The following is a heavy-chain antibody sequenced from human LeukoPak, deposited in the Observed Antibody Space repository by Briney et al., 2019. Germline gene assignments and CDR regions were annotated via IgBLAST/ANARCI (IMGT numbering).Heavy chain of an antibody. CDR2: IRYDGSNK. CDR1: GFTFSSYG. CDR3: AKDRRIHVYYFDY. D-gene: IGHD5-18*01. Sequence: PGGSLRLSCAASGFTFSSYGMHWVRQPPAKGLEWVAFIRYDGSNKYYADSVKGRFTISRDNSKNTLYLQMNSLRAEDTAVYYCAKDRRIHVYYFDYWGQGTLVTVSS. V-gene: IGHV3-30*02. J-gene: IGHJ4*02.